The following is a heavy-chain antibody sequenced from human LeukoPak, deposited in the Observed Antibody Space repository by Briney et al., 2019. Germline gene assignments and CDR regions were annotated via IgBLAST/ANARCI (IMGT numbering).Heavy chain of an antibody. Sequence: GGSLRLSCAASGFTISSNYMSWVRQGPGKGLEWVSLIYSGGYTYYADSVKGRFTISRDNSKNTLYLQMNSLRGEDTAVYYCARQRYYYDSSGPYFDYWGQGALVTVSS. CDR3: ARQRYYYDSSGPYFDY. J-gene: IGHJ4*02. CDR2: IYSGGYT. D-gene: IGHD3-22*01. V-gene: IGHV3-53*01. CDR1: GFTISSNY.